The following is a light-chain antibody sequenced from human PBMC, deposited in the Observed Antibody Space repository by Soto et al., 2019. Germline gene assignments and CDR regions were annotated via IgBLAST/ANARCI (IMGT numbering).Light chain of an antibody. J-gene: IGLJ2*01. Sequence: QSVLTQPPSASGTPGQRVTISCSGSSSNIGSNTVNWYQQLPGTAPKLLIYSNNQRPSGVPDRVSGSKSGTSASLAISGLQSEDEADYYCAPWDDRLNGQVVFGGGTKLTVL. CDR2: SNN. CDR3: APWDDRLNGQVV. CDR1: SSNIGSNT. V-gene: IGLV1-44*01.